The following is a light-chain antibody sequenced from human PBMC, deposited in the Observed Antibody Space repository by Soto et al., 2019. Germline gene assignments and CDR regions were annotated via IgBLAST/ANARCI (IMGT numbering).Light chain of an antibody. CDR2: DAS. J-gene: IGKJ1*01. CDR3: QQYGSSGT. V-gene: IGKV3-20*01. CDR1: QSVSNTY. Sequence: EIVLTQSPGTLSLSPGERATLSCRASQSVSNTYLAWYQQKPGQAPRLLIYDASNRATGIPDRFSGSGSGTDFTLTISRLEPEDFAVYYCQQYGSSGTFGQGTKV.